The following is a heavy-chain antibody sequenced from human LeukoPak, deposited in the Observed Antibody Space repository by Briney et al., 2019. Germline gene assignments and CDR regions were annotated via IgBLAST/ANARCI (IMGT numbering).Heavy chain of an antibody. V-gene: IGHV4-61*02. Sequence: KPSQTLSLTCTVSGGSISSGSYYWSWIRQPAGKGLEWIGRIYTSGSTNYNPSLKSRVTISVDTSKNQFSLKLSSVTAADTAVYYCAREGSSSWYGKDAFDIWGQGTMVTVSS. CDR2: IYTSGST. CDR3: AREGSSSWYGKDAFDI. J-gene: IGHJ3*02. CDR1: GGSISSGSYY. D-gene: IGHD6-13*01.